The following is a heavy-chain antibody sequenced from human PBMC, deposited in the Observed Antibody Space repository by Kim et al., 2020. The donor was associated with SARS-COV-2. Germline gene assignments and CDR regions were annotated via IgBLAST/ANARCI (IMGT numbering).Heavy chain of an antibody. Sequence: GGSLRLSCAASGFTFDDYAMHWVRQAPGKGLEWVSGISWNSGSIGYADSVKGRFTISRDNAKNSLYLQMNSLRAEDTALYYCAKDFKDYYDSSGSLGYWGQGTLVTVSS. D-gene: IGHD3-22*01. V-gene: IGHV3-9*01. J-gene: IGHJ4*02. CDR2: ISWNSGSI. CDR3: AKDFKDYYDSSGSLGY. CDR1: GFTFDDYA.